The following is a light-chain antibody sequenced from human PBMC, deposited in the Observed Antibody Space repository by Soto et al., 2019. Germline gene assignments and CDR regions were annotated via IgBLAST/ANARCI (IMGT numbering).Light chain of an antibody. CDR3: HQRSTWPFT. J-gene: IGKJ3*01. V-gene: IGKV3-11*01. CDR2: DAS. Sequence: EIVLTQSPATLSLSPGERATLSCRASQSISSYLVWYQQKPDQAPRLLIYDASNRATGIPARFSGSGSGTDFTLTISSLEPEDFAVYYCHQRSTWPFTFGPGTKVDIK. CDR1: QSISSY.